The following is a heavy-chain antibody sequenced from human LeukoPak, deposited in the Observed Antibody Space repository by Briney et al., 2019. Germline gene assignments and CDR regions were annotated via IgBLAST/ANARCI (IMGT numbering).Heavy chain of an antibody. CDR3: ARGTPRYSGSHRARYYFGY. Sequence: SETLSLTCAVYGGSFSGYYWSWIRQPPGKGLEWIGEINHSGSTNYNPSLKSRVTISVDTSKNQFSLKLGSVTAADTAVYCCARGTPRYSGSHRARYYFGYWGQGTLVTVSS. J-gene: IGHJ4*02. CDR2: INHSGST. V-gene: IGHV4-34*01. CDR1: GGSFSGYY. D-gene: IGHD1-26*01.